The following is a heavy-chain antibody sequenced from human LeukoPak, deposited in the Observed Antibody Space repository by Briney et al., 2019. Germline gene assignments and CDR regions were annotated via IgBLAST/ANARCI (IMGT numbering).Heavy chain of an antibody. D-gene: IGHD1-26*01. V-gene: IGHV3-30*18. Sequence: PGGSLRLSCAASGFSFSSYGMHWVRQAPGKGLEWLTVISYDGNTIYYADSVKGRFTISRDNSKNTLYLQINRLRIEDTAAYYCAKDLSVVGAHDSFDVWGQGTMVTVSS. J-gene: IGHJ3*01. CDR2: ISYDGNTI. CDR3: AKDLSVVGAHDSFDV. CDR1: GFSFSSYG.